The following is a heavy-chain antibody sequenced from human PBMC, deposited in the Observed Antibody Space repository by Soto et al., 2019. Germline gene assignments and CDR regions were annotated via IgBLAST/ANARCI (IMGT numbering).Heavy chain of an antibody. V-gene: IGHV3-30*02. Sequence: GGSLRLSCVGSGFIFSNYGMHWVRQAPGKGLEWVAFISYDGSDILYGDSVKGRFTISRDNSKSTLFLHMNRPTAEDTAIYFCAIVRVADPSLDHWGQGTLVTVSS. J-gene: IGHJ4*02. D-gene: IGHD3-10*02. CDR2: ISYDGSDI. CDR1: GFIFSNYG. CDR3: AIVRVADPSLDH.